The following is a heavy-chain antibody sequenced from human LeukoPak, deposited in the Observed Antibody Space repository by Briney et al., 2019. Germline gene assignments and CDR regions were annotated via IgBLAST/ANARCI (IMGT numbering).Heavy chain of an antibody. CDR1: GFTFSSYW. V-gene: IGHV3-74*01. CDR2: INSDGSST. CDR3: GRGQVGYISA. D-gene: IGHD6-13*01. Sequence: GGSLRLSCAASGFTFSSYWMHWVRQAPGQGRVWVSRINSDGSSTISADSVKGRFTISRDNAKNALYLQMNSLRAEDTAVYYCGRGQVGYISAWGQGTLVTV. J-gene: IGHJ5*02.